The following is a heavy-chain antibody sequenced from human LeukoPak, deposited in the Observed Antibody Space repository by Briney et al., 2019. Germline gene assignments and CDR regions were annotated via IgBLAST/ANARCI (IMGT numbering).Heavy chain of an antibody. J-gene: IGHJ4*02. CDR1: GFTFSTYA. Sequence: GGSLRLSCAASGFTFSTYAMSWVRQVPGKGLEYVSAISSIGGTTYYANSVKGRFTISRDNSKNTLYLQMGSLKPEDTAVYYCARVGDNTAFDYWGQGTLVTVSS. CDR2: ISSIGGTT. V-gene: IGHV3-64*01. D-gene: IGHD2-21*01. CDR3: ARVGDNTAFDY.